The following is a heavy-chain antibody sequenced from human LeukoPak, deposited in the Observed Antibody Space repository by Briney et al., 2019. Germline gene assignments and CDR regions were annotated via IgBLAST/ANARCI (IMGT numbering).Heavy chain of an antibody. CDR1: GFPFSNYW. V-gene: IGHV3-7*01. Sequence: GGSLRLSCAASGFPFSNYWMSWVRQAPGKGLEWVANMKEDGGEINYVNSVKGRFTISRDNAKNSLYLHMNSLRVEDTAVYYCARDRGYSTFDNWGQGTLVTVSS. J-gene: IGHJ5*02. CDR2: MKEDGGEI. CDR3: ARDRGYSTFDN. D-gene: IGHD4-23*01.